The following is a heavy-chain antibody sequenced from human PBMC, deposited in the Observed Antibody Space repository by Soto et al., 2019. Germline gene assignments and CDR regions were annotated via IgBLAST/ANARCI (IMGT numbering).Heavy chain of an antibody. Sequence: EVQLVESGGGLVEPGGSLRLSCAASGFTFTNAWMNWVRLAPGKGLEWVGRIKSKSAGGATDYVAPVEGRFTISRDDSQRTLYLQMNSLRTEDTAVYYCTTGTSGSFEGYLDYWGQGTLVTVSS. CDR1: GFTFTNAW. V-gene: IGHV3-15*07. CDR2: IKSKSAGGAT. CDR3: TTGTSGSFEGYLDY. D-gene: IGHD1-26*01. J-gene: IGHJ4*02.